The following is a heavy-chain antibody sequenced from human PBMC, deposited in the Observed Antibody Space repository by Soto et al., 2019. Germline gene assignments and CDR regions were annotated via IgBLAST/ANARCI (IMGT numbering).Heavy chain of an antibody. CDR2: ISSSGSTI. V-gene: IGHV3-48*03. D-gene: IGHD2-2*02. J-gene: IGHJ6*02. CDR3: ARSLGIVVVPAAIRDDDGDYYYYGMDV. CDR1: GFTFSSYE. Sequence: SLRLSCAASGFTFSSYEMNWVRQAPGKGLEWVSYISSSGSTIYYADSVKGRFTISRDNAKNSLYLQMNSLRAEDTAVYYCARSLGIVVVPAAIRDDDGDYYYYGMDVWGQGTTVTVSS.